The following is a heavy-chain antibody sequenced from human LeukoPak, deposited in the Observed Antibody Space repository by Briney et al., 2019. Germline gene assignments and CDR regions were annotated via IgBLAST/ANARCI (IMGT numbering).Heavy chain of an antibody. J-gene: IGHJ4*02. CDR3: AKESTTYYDFWSVPIKEIDY. D-gene: IGHD3-3*01. V-gene: IGHV3-23*01. CDR1: GFTFSSYA. CDR2: ISGSGGST. Sequence: GGSLRLSCAASGFTFSSYAMSWVRQAPGKGLEWVSAISGSGGSTYYADSVKGRFTISRDNSKNTLYLQMNSLGAEDTAVYYCAKESTTYYDFWSVPIKEIDYWGQGTLVTVSS.